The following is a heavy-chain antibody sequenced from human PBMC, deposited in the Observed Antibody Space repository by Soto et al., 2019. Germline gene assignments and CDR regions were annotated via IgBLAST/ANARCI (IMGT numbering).Heavy chain of an antibody. D-gene: IGHD6-19*01. CDR1: GFSLTTSAVG. Sequence: QITLKESGPTLVKPTQTLTLTCTFSGFSLTTSAVGVGWIRQPPGKALEWLALIYWNDDNHYSPSLKNRLTIATDTSKNQVVLIMTNMDPVDTATYYCTHTSGWLSDYWSQGTLVTGSS. V-gene: IGHV2-5*01. CDR2: IYWNDDN. J-gene: IGHJ4*02. CDR3: THTSGWLSDY.